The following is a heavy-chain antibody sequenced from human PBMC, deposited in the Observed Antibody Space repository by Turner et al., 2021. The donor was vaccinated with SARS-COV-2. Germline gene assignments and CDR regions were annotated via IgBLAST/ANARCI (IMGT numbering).Heavy chain of an antibody. V-gene: IGHV4-34*01. CDR2: INHRGST. CDR3: ARVTIAFGGAPFDY. Sequence: QVQLHQWGAGLLKPSETLSLTCAVYGGSFSGYYWSWIRQLPGKGLEWVGEINHRGSTYYNPSLKSRVTISLDTSRNQFSLKLSSVTAADTAVYYCARVTIAFGGAPFDYWGQGTLVTVSS. J-gene: IGHJ4*02. D-gene: IGHD2-21*01. CDR1: GGSFSGYY.